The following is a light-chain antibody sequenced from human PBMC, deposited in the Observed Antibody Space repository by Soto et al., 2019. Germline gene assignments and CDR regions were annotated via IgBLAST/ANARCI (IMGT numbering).Light chain of an antibody. CDR2: GAS. J-gene: IGKJ1*01. Sequence: EIVLTHAPGTLSLSPGEISTLSCVASQSVSSSFLAWYHQKPGQAPRLIIYGASSRATGIPDRFSGRGSGTDFTLTISRLEPEDFAVYYCQQYGSSPQTFGQGTKVDI. CDR1: QSVSSSF. V-gene: IGKV3-20*01. CDR3: QQYGSSPQT.